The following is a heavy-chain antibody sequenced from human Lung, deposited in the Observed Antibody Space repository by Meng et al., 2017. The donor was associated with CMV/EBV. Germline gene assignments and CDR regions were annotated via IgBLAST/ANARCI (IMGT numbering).Heavy chain of an antibody. CDR1: GFTFSSYA. Sequence: GESLKISCAASGFTFSSYAMSWVRQAPGKGLEWVSAISGSGGSTYYADSVKGRFTISRDNSKNTLYLQMNSLRAEDTAVYYCAKDSRIFGVVIDYFDYWGPGKXVNVSS. CDR3: AKDSRIFGVVIDYFDY. D-gene: IGHD3-3*02. CDR2: ISGSGGST. V-gene: IGHV3-23*01. J-gene: IGHJ4*02.